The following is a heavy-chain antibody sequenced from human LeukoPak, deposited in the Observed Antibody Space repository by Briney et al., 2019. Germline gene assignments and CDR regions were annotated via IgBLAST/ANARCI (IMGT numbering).Heavy chain of an antibody. CDR3: ARDAGVDTAMGQYYYYYMDV. D-gene: IGHD5-18*01. CDR2: ISGSGGST. CDR1: GFTFSSYG. J-gene: IGHJ6*03. Sequence: PGGSLRLSCAASGFTFSSYGMSWVRQAPGKGLEWVSAISGSGGSTYYADSVKGRFTISRDNAKNSLYLQMNSLRAEDTAVYYCARDAGVDTAMGQYYYYYMDVWGKGTTVTVSS. V-gene: IGHV3-23*01.